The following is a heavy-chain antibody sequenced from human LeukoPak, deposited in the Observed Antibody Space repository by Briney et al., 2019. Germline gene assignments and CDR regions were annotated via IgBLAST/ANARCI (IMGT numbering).Heavy chain of an antibody. CDR3: ARHYYDSSGYYLAYFDY. D-gene: IGHD3-22*01. CDR1: RFTVSSNY. CDR2: IYSGGST. Sequence: GGSLRLSCAASRFTVSSNYMSWVRQAPGKGLEWVSVIYSGGSTYYADSVKGRFTISRDNSKNTLYLQMNSLRAEDTAVYYCARHYYDSSGYYLAYFDYWGQGTLVTVSS. V-gene: IGHV3-66*04. J-gene: IGHJ4*02.